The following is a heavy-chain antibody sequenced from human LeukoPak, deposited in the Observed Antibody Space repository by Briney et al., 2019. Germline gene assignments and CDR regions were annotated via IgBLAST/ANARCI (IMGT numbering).Heavy chain of an antibody. V-gene: IGHV3-30-3*01. CDR2: ISYDGSNK. D-gene: IGHD3-22*01. J-gene: IGHJ4*02. CDR3: ARDMGSGYSFDY. Sequence: PGRSLRLSCAASGFTFSSYAMHWVRQAPGKGLEWVAVISYDGSNKYYADSVKGRFTISRDNSKNTLYLQINSLRAEDTAVYYCARDMGSGYSFDYWGQGTLVTVSS. CDR1: GFTFSSYA.